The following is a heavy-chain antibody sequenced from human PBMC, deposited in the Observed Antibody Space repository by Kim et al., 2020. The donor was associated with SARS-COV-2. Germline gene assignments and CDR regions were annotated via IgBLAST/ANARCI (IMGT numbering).Heavy chain of an antibody. D-gene: IGHD2-15*01. CDR2: IYYSGST. CDR1: GGSISSYY. J-gene: IGHJ4*02. V-gene: IGHV4-59*01. Sequence: SETLSLTCTVSGGSISSYYWSWIRQPPGKGLEWIGYIYYSGSTNYNPSLKSRVTISVDTSKNQFSLKLSSVTAADTAVYYCARELPGVLLPDYWGQGTLVTVSS. CDR3: ARELPGVLLPDY.